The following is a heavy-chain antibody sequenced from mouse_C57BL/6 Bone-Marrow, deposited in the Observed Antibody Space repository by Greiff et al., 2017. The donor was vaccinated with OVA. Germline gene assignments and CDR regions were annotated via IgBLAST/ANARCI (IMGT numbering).Heavy chain of an antibody. V-gene: IGHV14-4*01. D-gene: IGHD1-1*01. CDR2: IDPENGDT. CDR1: GFNIKDDY. Sequence: VQLQQSGAELVRPGASVKLSCTASGFNIKDDYMHWVKPRPEQGLEWIGWIDPENGDTEYASKFQGKATITADTASNTTYLQLSSLTSEDTAVYYCTTYHDSTLDYWGQGTTLTVSS. CDR3: TTYHDSTLDY. J-gene: IGHJ2*01.